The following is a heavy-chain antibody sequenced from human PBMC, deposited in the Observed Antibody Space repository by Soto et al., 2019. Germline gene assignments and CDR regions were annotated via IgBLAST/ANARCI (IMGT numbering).Heavy chain of an antibody. CDR3: ARRRDSSGSYDYYYGMDV. J-gene: IGHJ6*02. V-gene: IGHV1-2*02. CDR1: GCTFSSYA. Sequence: ASVKVSCKASGCTFSSYAISWVRQAPGQGLEWMGWINPNSGGTNYAQKFQGRVTMTRGTSISTAYMELSRLRSDDTAVYYCARRRDSSGSYDYYYGMDVWGQGTTVTVPS. D-gene: IGHD3-22*01. CDR2: INPNSGGT.